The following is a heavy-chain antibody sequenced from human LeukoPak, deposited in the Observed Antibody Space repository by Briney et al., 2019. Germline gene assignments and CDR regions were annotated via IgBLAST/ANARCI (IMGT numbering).Heavy chain of an antibody. Sequence: WASVKVSCKASGYTFTYRYLHWVRQAPGQALEWMGWITPFNGNTNYAQKFQDRVTITRDRSISTAYMELSSLRSEDTAMYHCASFESGYLYWGQGTLVTVSS. J-gene: IGHJ4*02. CDR2: ITPFNGNT. V-gene: IGHV1-45*02. CDR1: GYTFTYRY. CDR3: ASFESGYLY. D-gene: IGHD3-3*01.